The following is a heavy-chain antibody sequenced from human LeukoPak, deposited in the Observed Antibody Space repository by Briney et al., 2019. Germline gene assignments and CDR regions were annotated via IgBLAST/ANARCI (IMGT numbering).Heavy chain of an antibody. CDR1: GYTFTSYG. CDR2: ISAYNGNT. J-gene: IGHJ4*02. D-gene: IGHD3-3*01. CDR3: ARGIVITIFGVVTPYYFDY. Sequence: GASVKVSCKASGYTFTSYGISWVRQAPGQGLEWMGWISAYNGNTNYAQKLQGRVTMTTHTSTSTAYMELRSLRSDDTAVYYCARGIVITIFGVVTPYYFDYWGQGTLVTVSS. V-gene: IGHV1-18*01.